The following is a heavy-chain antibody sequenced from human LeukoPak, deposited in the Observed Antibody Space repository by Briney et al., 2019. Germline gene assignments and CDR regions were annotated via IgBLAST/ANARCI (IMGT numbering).Heavy chain of an antibody. J-gene: IGHJ4*02. CDR3: AGRYSYGYRPGFDY. Sequence: ASVKVSCKVSGYTLTELSTHWVRQAPGKGLEWMGGFDPEDGETIYAQKFQGRVTMTEDTSTDTAYMELSSLRSEDTAVYYCAGRYSYGYRPGFDYWGQGTLVTVSS. CDR1: GYTLTELS. D-gene: IGHD5-18*01. CDR2: FDPEDGET. V-gene: IGHV1-24*01.